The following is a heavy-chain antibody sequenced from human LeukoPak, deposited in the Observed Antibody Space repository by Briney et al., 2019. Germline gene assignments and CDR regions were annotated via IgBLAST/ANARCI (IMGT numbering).Heavy chain of an antibody. D-gene: IGHD4-23*01. CDR1: GFTFSSYW. CDR3: ARDIGGNSGLGDAFDI. CDR2: IKQDGSEK. V-gene: IGHV3-7*01. J-gene: IGHJ3*02. Sequence: GGSLRLSCAASGFTFSSYWMSWVRQAPGKGLEWVANIKQDGSEKYYVDSVKGRFTISRDNAKNSLYLQMNSLRAEDTAVCYCARDIGGNSGLGDAFDIWGQGTMVTVSS.